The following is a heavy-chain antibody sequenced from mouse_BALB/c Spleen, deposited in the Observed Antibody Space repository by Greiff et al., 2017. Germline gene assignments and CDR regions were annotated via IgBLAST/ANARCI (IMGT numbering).Heavy chain of an antibody. CDR1: GFSLTSYG. J-gene: IGHJ3*01. CDR3: ARDEGWSGGFAY. V-gene: IGHV2-9*02. Sequence: VKLQESGPGLVAPSQSLSITCTVSGFSLTSYGVHWVRQPPGKGLEWLGVIWAGGSTNYNSALMSRLSISKDNSKSQVFLKMNSLQTDDTAMYYCARDEGWSGGFAYWGQGTLVTVSA. D-gene: IGHD3-3*01. CDR2: IWAGGST.